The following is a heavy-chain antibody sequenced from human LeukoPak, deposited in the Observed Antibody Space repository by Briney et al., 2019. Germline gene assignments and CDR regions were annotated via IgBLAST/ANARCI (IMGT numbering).Heavy chain of an antibody. CDR2: TRNEANIYTT. D-gene: IGHD1-26*01. Sequence: GGSLRLSCAASGFTFSNYAMDWVRQAPGKGLEWVGRTRNEANIYTTKYAASVKGRFTISRDDSKNSLYLQMNSLKTEDTAVYYCASPVGATTVRAFDIWGQGTMVTVSS. CDR3: ASPVGATTVRAFDI. V-gene: IGHV3-72*01. CDR1: GFTFSNYA. J-gene: IGHJ3*02.